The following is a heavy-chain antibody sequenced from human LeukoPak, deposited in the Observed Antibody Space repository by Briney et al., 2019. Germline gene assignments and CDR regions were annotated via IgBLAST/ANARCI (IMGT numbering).Heavy chain of an antibody. CDR3: ARGHTAVTRHFDF. Sequence: GGSLRLSCAASGFTFSSYWMHWVRQAPGKGLVWVSRINSDGSSTSYADSVKGRFTISRDDAKNLLYLDMNSLRAEDTAVYYCARGHTAVTRHFDFWGQGTPVTVSS. J-gene: IGHJ4*02. CDR2: INSDGSST. D-gene: IGHD4-17*01. V-gene: IGHV3-74*01. CDR1: GFTFSSYW.